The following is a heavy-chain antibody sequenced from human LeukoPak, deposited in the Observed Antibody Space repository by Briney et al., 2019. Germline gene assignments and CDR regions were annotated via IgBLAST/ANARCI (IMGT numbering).Heavy chain of an antibody. CDR3: TKGLLS. J-gene: IGHJ5*02. CDR1: GFTFSISD. Sequence: GGSLRLSCAASGFTFSISDMHWVRQAPGKGLQWVAFISYDGSKKHCADSVQGRCTISRDNSKNTLSLQLNSLRADDTAVFYCTKGLLSLGQGTLLTVAA. CDR2: ISYDGSKK. V-gene: IGHV3-30*02.